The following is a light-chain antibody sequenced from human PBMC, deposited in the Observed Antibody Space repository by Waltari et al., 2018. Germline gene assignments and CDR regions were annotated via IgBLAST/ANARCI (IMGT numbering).Light chain of an antibody. Sequence: QSVLTQPPSLSGAPGQRVSIPCTGSSSNLGAVYDVHWYQQLPGRAPKPLIYGHTYRPSGVPDRFSASKSGTSASLSIAGLQADDEAHYYCQTYDTSLRTYVFGSGTRVSVL. J-gene: IGLJ1*01. CDR2: GHT. CDR1: SSNLGAVYD. CDR3: QTYDTSLRTYV. V-gene: IGLV1-40*01.